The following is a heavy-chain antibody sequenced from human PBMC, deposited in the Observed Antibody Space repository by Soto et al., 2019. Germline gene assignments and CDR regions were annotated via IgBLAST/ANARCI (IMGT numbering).Heavy chain of an antibody. CDR2: ISSSGSTI. CDR3: ARDLGDIRYCGGDCYPGYFDY. J-gene: IGHJ4*02. D-gene: IGHD2-21*02. V-gene: IGHV3-11*01. CDR1: GFTFSDYY. Sequence: QVQLVESGGGLVKPGGSLRLSCAASGFTFSDYYMSWIRQAPGKGLEWVSYISSSGSTIYYADSVKGRFTISRDNAKNSLYLQMNSLRAEDTAVYYCARDLGDIRYCGGDCYPGYFDYWGQGTLFTVSS.